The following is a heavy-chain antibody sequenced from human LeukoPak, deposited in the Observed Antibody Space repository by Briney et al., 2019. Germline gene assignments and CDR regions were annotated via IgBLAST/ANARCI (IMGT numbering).Heavy chain of an antibody. Sequence: PGGSLRLSCAASGFTFSSYWITWVRQAPGKGLEWVANIKEDGGEKYYVDSVKGRFTISRDNAKNSVSLQVNSLRAEDTAVYYCARGPYCDGTSCQSFFDYWGQGALVTVSS. CDR3: ARGPYCDGTSCQSFFDY. V-gene: IGHV3-7*01. CDR2: IKEDGGEK. D-gene: IGHD2-2*01. CDR1: GFTFSSYW. J-gene: IGHJ4*02.